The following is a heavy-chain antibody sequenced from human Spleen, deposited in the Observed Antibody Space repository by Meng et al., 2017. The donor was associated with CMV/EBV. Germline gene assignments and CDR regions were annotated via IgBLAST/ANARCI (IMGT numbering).Heavy chain of an antibody. CDR3: ARASARVYKNYFDP. D-gene: IGHD1-1*01. CDR1: GYTFTSYG. CDR2: INPNSGGT. V-gene: IGHV1-2*02. Sequence: ASVKVSCKASGYTFTSYGISWVRQAPGQGLEWMGWINPNSGGTNYAQKFQGRVTMTRDTSISTAYMELSRLRSDDRAIYYCARASARVYKNYFDPWGQGTLVTVSS. J-gene: IGHJ5*02.